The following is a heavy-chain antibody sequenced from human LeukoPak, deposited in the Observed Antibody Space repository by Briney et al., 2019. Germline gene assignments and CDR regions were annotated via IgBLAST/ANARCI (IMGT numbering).Heavy chain of an antibody. V-gene: IGHV4-30-4*07. D-gene: IGHD3-3*01. J-gene: IGHJ4*02. CDR2: IYYSGST. CDR1: GGSISSGGYS. Sequence: SETLSLTCAVSGGSISSGGYSWSWIRQPPGKGLEWIGYIYYSGSTNYNPSLKSRVTISVDTSKNQFSLKLSSVTAADTAAYYCARILNSAGYWGQGTLVTVSS. CDR3: ARILNSAGY.